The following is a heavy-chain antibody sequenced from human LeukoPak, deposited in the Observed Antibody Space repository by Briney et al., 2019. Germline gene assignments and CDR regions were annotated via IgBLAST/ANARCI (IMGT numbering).Heavy chain of an antibody. D-gene: IGHD6-13*01. CDR1: GFSFSGHW. CDR3: ARSYSSNWFLDF. V-gene: IGHV3-74*01. J-gene: IGHJ4*02. CDR2: ISPTGSTT. Sequence: GGSLRLSCTASGFSFSGHWMHWARQLPGKGLVWVSRISPTGSTTSYADSVKGRFTVSRDNAKNTLYLQMNSLRAEDTAIYYCARSYSSNWFLDFWGQGTLVTVSS.